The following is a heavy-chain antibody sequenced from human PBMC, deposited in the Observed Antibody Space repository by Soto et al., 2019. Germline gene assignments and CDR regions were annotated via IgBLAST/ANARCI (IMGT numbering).Heavy chain of an antibody. D-gene: IGHD1-26*01. CDR3: AKDAQWELLLRYFDY. Sequence: GGSLRLSCAASGFTFSNYAMSWVRQAPGKGLEWVSGISGSGGSTYYADSVKGRFTISRDNSKNTLYVQMNNLRAEDRAVYYCAKDAQWELLLRYFDYWGQGTLVTVSS. CDR1: GFTFSNYA. J-gene: IGHJ4*02. V-gene: IGHV3-23*01. CDR2: ISGSGGST.